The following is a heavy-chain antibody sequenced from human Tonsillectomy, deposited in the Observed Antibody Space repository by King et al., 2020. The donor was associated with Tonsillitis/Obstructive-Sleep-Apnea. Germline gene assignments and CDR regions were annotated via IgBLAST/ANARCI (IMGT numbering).Heavy chain of an antibody. D-gene: IGHD2-2*02. CDR2: IYYSGST. Sequence: QLQESGPGLVKPSETLSLTCTVSGGSISSSRYYWGWIRQPPGKGLEWIGSIYYSGSTYYNPSLKCRVTLSVDTSKNQFSLQLSSLTAADTAVYYCARRKYTIITGPDWYFDLWGRGTLVTVSS. J-gene: IGHJ2*01. V-gene: IGHV4-39*01. CDR1: GGSISSSRYY. CDR3: ARRKYTIITGPDWYFDL.